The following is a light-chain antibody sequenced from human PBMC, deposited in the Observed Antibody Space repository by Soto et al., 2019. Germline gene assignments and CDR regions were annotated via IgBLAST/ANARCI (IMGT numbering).Light chain of an antibody. Sequence: EIVMTQSPATLSVSPGERATLSCRASQSVRSNLAWYHHKPGQAPRLLIYDASTRATGIPARFSGGGSGTEFTLTISSLQSEDFAVYFCQQYNNWPRTFGQGIKLEIK. CDR1: QSVRSN. J-gene: IGKJ2*01. CDR3: QQYNNWPRT. V-gene: IGKV3-15*01. CDR2: DAS.